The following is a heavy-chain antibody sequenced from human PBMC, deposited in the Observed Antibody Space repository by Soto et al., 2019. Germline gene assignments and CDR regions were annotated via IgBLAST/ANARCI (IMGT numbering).Heavy chain of an antibody. V-gene: IGHV4-61*01. Sequence: SETLSLTCTVSGGSVSSGSYYWSWIRQPPGKGLEWIGYIYYSGSTNYNPSLKSRVTISVDTSKNQFSLKLSSVTAADTAVYYCATTHKYYDFWSGYYRSNWFDPWGQGTLVTVPS. CDR2: IYYSGST. CDR1: GGSVSSGSYY. J-gene: IGHJ5*02. CDR3: ATTHKYYDFWSGYYRSNWFDP. D-gene: IGHD3-3*01.